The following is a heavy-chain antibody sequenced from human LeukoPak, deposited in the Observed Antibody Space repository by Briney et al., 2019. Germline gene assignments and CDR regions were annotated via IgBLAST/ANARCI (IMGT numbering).Heavy chain of an antibody. CDR2: IRDRGGDT. V-gene: IGHV3-23*01. Sequence: PGGSLRLSCAASGFTFSSYGMHWVRQAPGKGLEWVSSIRDRGGDTYYADSVKGRFTISRDNSKTTLYLQMNSLRAEDTAVYYCAKTPFVVASPGYFDDWGQGTLVTVSS. CDR1: GFTFSSYG. CDR3: AKTPFVVASPGYFDD. D-gene: IGHD3-16*02. J-gene: IGHJ4*02.